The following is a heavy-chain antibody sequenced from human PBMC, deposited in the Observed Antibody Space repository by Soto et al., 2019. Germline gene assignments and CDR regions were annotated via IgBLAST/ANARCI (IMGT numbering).Heavy chain of an antibody. D-gene: IGHD1-26*01. J-gene: IGHJ4*02. V-gene: IGHV4-34*01. Sequence: PAETLSLTCAVSGGSFSGYYWSWIRQPPGKGLEWIGEINHSGSTNYNPSLKSRVTISVDTSKNQFSLKLSSVTAADTAVYYCARVEYSGSSGCYFDYWGQGTLVTVSS. CDR1: GGSFSGYY. CDR2: INHSGST. CDR3: ARVEYSGSSGCYFDY.